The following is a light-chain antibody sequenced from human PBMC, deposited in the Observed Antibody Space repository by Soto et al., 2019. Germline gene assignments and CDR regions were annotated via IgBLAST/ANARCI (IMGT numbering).Light chain of an antibody. CDR1: QNNKNY. CDR2: WAS. J-gene: IGKJ1*01. Sequence: DIVMTQSPDSLAVSLCERSTINVKSSQNNKNYLAWYQQKTGQPPKLLIDWASTRASGVPDRFSGSGSGTDFTLTISSLQAEDVGIYYCQDYYSSWTFGQGTKVDIK. V-gene: IGKV4-1*01. CDR3: QDYYSSWT.